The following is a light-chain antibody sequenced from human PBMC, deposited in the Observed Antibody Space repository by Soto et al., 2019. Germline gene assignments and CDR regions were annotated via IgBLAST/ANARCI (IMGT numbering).Light chain of an antibody. J-gene: IGKJ3*01. Sequence: DIQMTQSPSTLSASVGDRVTITCRASQSIRSWLAWYQQKPGKAPKLLIYDASSLESGVPSRFSGSGSGTEFTLTISSLQPDDFATYYCQQENSYSTFGPGTKVDIK. V-gene: IGKV1-5*01. CDR2: DAS. CDR1: QSIRSW. CDR3: QQENSYST.